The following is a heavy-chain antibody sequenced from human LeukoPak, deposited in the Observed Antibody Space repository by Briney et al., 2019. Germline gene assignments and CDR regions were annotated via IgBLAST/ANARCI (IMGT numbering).Heavy chain of an antibody. J-gene: IGHJ4*02. CDR2: ISSSSSYI. V-gene: IGHV3-21*01. CDR3: ARVMGNYASDY. D-gene: IGHD1-7*01. Sequence: GGSLRLSGAASGFTFSSYSMNWVRQAPGKGLEWVSSISSSSSYIYYADSVKGRFTISRDNAKNSLYLQMNSLRAEDTAVYYCARVMGNYASDYWGQGALVTVSS. CDR1: GFTFSSYS.